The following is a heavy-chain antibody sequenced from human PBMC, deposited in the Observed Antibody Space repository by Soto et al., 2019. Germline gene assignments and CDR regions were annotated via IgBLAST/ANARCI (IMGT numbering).Heavy chain of an antibody. D-gene: IGHD3-9*01. V-gene: IGHV3-23*01. Sequence: PGGSLRLSCAASGFTFSSYAMTWVRQAPGKGLEWVSAISGSGNSTYYEDSVKARFTISRDNSKNTLYLQMNSLRAEDTAVYYCAKTPNYDILTGYWIFDYWGQGAPVTVSS. CDR1: GFTFSSYA. J-gene: IGHJ4*02. CDR2: ISGSGNST. CDR3: AKTPNYDILTGYWIFDY.